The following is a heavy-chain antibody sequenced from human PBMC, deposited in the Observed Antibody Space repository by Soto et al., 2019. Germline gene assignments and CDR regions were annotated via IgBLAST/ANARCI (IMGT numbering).Heavy chain of an antibody. V-gene: IGHV4-31*03. D-gene: IGHD3-10*02. Sequence: TLSLTCTVSGGSISSGGYYWSWIRQHPGKGLEWIGYIYYSGSTYYNPSLKSRVTISVDTSKNQFSLKLSSVTAADTAVYYCARDSMYGVDYWGQGTLVTVSS. CDR2: IYYSGST. CDR1: GGSISSGGYY. CDR3: ARDSMYGVDY. J-gene: IGHJ4*02.